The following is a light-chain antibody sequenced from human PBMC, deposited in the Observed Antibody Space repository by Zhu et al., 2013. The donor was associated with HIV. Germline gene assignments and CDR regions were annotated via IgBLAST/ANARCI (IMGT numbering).Light chain of an antibody. J-gene: IGKJ1*01. CDR1: QSINSDF. Sequence: EIVLTQSPATLSLSPGESATLSCRASQSINSDFLAWYRQKPGQAPRLLIFAASGRATGIPDRFSGSGSVTDFTLIISSLQSEDSAVYYCQQYTKWPPWTFGQGTKVEIK. V-gene: IGKV3D-20*02. CDR3: QQYTKWPPWT. CDR2: AAS.